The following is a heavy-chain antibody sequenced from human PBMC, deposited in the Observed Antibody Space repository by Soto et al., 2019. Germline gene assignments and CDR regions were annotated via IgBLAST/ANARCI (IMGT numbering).Heavy chain of an antibody. J-gene: IGHJ5*02. CDR2: ISSSSSTI. D-gene: IGHD6-13*01. CDR3: ARHPERIAQIGWFDP. Sequence: GSLRLSCAASGFTFSSYSMNWVRQAPGKGLEWVSYISSSSSTIYYADSVKGRFTISRDNAKNSLYLQMNSLRAEDTVVYYCARHPERIAQIGWFDPWGQGTLVTVSS. CDR1: GFTFSSYS. V-gene: IGHV3-48*01.